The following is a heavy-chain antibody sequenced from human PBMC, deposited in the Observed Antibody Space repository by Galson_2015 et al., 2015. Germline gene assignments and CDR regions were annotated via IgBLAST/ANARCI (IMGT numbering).Heavy chain of an antibody. J-gene: IGHJ5*02. D-gene: IGHD6-13*01. CDR3: ATSIAAAGTAPWFDP. CDR2: INPNSGGT. V-gene: IGHV1-2*04. Sequence: SVKVSCKASGYTFTGYYMHWVRQAPGQGLEWMGWINPNSGGTNYAQKFQGWVTMTRDTSISTAYMELSRLRSDDTAVYYCATSIAAAGTAPWFDPWGQGTLATVSS. CDR1: GYTFTGYY.